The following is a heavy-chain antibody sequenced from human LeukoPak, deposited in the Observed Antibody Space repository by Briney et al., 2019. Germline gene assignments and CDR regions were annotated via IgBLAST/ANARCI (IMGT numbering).Heavy chain of an antibody. CDR1: GFTFSSYG. CDR3: AKDVGGRLGP. J-gene: IGHJ5*02. Sequence: PGGSLRLSCAASGFTFSSYGMHWVRQAPGKGLEWVAVISYDGSNKYYADSVKGRFTISRDNSNNTLYLQMNSLRVEDTAIYFCAKDVGGRLGPWGQGALVTVSS. V-gene: IGHV3-30*18. D-gene: IGHD1-26*01. CDR2: ISYDGSNK.